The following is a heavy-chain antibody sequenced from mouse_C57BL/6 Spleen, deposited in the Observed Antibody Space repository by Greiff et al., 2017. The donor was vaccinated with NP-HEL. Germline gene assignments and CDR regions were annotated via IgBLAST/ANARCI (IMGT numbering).Heavy chain of an antibody. CDR3: ARYSNYEGDAMDY. J-gene: IGHJ4*01. D-gene: IGHD2-1*01. CDR2: IRNKANGYTT. V-gene: IGHV7-3*01. CDR1: GFTFTDYY. Sequence: DVQLVESGGGLVQPGGSLSLSCAASGFTFTDYYMSWVRQPPGKALEWLGFIRNKANGYTTEYSASVKGRFTISRDNSQSILYLQMNALRAEDSATYYCARYSNYEGDAMDYWGQGTSVTVSS.